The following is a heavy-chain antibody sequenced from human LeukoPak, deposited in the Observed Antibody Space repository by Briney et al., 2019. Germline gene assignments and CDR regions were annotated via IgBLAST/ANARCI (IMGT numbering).Heavy chain of an antibody. CDR3: ANIVVVPAAPNDAFDI. CDR2: ISYDGSNK. V-gene: IGHV3-30*01. Sequence: GSLRLSCAVSGFTLSRYWMSWVRQAPGKGLKWVAVISYDGSNKYYADSVKGRFTISRDNSKNTLYLQMNSLRAEDTAVYYCANIVVVPAAPNDAFDIWGQGTMVTVSS. D-gene: IGHD2-2*01. J-gene: IGHJ3*02. CDR1: GFTLSRYW.